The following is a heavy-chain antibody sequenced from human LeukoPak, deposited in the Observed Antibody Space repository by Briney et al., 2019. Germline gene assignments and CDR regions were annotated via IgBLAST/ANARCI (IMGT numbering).Heavy chain of an antibody. CDR2: ISYGGST. Sequence: SETLSLTCIVSFGSVSSNTFFWGWIRQPPGKGLEWIGSISYGGSTHYNPSLKSRVTISVDRSKNQFSLNLSSMTAADTAVYYCARDGRGSGWELVPGANYYYYMDVWGRGTTVTVSS. J-gene: IGHJ6*03. CDR3: ARDGRGSGWELVPGANYYYYMDV. D-gene: IGHD1-26*01. V-gene: IGHV4-39*07. CDR1: FGSVSSNTFF.